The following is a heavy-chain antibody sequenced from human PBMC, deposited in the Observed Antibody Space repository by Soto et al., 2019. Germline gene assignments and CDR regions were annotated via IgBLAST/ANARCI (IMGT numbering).Heavy chain of an antibody. J-gene: IGHJ4*02. CDR1: GFTFSSYS. CDR3: ARRIAAAGTHTDGFDY. CDR2: ISRSSSYI. Sequence: EVQLVESGGGLVKPGGALRLSCAASGFTFSSYSMNWVRQAPGKGLEWVSSISRSSSYIYYADSVKGRFTISRDNANNSLYLQLNSLRAEDTAVYYCARRIAAAGTHTDGFDYWGQGTLVTVSS. D-gene: IGHD6-13*01. V-gene: IGHV3-21*01.